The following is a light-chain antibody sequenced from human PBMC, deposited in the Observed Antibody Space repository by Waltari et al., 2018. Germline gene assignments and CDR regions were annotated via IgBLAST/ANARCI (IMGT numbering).Light chain of an antibody. V-gene: IGLV2-8*01. Sequence: QSALTQPPSASGSPGQSVPISCTATSSDFGGFTYVSWYQHHPGKAPKLMIYEVSKRPSGVPDRFSGSKSGNTASLTVSGLQAEDEADYYCSSYAGSNNLVFGGGTKLTVL. CDR1: SSDFGGFTY. CDR3: SSYAGSNNLV. CDR2: EVS. J-gene: IGLJ2*01.